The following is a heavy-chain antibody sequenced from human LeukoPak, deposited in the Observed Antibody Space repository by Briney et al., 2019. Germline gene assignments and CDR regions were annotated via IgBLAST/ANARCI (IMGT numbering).Heavy chain of an antibody. D-gene: IGHD6-13*01. V-gene: IGHV3-48*04. J-gene: IGHJ3*02. CDR3: ARDYRDSSSWYYAFDI. Sequence: GGSLRLSCAASGFTFSSYSMNWVRQAPGKGLEWVSYISSSGSTIYYADSVKGRFTISRDNAKNSLYLQMNSLRAEDTAVYYCARDYRDSSSWYYAFDIWGQGTMVTVSS. CDR2: ISSSGSTI. CDR1: GFTFSSYS.